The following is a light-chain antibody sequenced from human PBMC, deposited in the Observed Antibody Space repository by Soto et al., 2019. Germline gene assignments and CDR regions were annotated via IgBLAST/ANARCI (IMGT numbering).Light chain of an antibody. CDR2: KAS. Sequence: DIQMTQSPSTLSASVGDRVTITCRASQSISSWLAWYQQKPGKAPKLLIYKASSLESGVPSRFSGSGSGTEFTLTISSLQPDDFANYYCQQYNSYSLTFGRGHKVEIK. CDR1: QSISSW. CDR3: QQYNSYSLT. J-gene: IGKJ4*01. V-gene: IGKV1-5*03.